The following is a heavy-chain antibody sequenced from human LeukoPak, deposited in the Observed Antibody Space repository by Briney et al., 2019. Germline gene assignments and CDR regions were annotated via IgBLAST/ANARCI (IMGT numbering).Heavy chain of an antibody. CDR2: ISGSGGST. CDR1: GFTVSSNY. J-gene: IGHJ4*02. D-gene: IGHD2-2*02. CDR3: AKEPYGVPAAIDY. Sequence: GGSLRLSCAASGFTVSSNYMSWVRQAPGKGLEWVSAISGSGGSTYYADSVKGRFTISGDNSKNTLYLQMNSLRAEDTAVYYCAKEPYGVPAAIDYWGQGTLVTVSS. V-gene: IGHV3-23*01.